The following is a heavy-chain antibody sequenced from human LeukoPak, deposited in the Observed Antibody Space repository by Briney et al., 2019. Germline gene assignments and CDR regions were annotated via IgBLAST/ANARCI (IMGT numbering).Heavy chain of an antibody. CDR1: GFSFSSYS. Sequence: GGSLRLSCAASGFSFSSYSMNWVRQAPGKGLEWVSSISSSGSYIYYADSMKGRFTISRDNAKNSLYLQMNSLRAEDTAVYYCARSLYYCYAMDVWGQGTTVTVSS. J-gene: IGHJ6*02. V-gene: IGHV3-21*01. CDR2: ISSSGSYI. CDR3: ARSLYYCYAMDV.